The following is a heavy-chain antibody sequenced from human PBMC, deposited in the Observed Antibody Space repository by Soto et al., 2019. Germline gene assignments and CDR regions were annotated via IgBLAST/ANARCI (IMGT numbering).Heavy chain of an antibody. CDR1: GITVSSNF. CDR3: ARLVAAVPGHYYFDY. Sequence: EVQLVESGGGLVQPGGSLRLSCEASGITVSSNFMTWVRQAPGKGLEWVSVIHSGGSTYSANSVKGRITTSRDNSKNTVYLQMNSLRAEDTAVYYCARLVAAVPGHYYFDYWGQGTLVTVSS. J-gene: IGHJ4*02. D-gene: IGHD6-19*01. V-gene: IGHV3-66*04. CDR2: IHSGGST.